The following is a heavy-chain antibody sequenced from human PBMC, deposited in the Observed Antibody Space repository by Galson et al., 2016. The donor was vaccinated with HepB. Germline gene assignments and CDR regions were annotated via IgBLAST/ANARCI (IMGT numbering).Heavy chain of an antibody. J-gene: IGHJ4*02. V-gene: IGHV1-2*02. Sequence: SVKVSCKASGYTFTGHYMHWVRQAPGQGLEWMGWINPKSGGTKYAQRFQGGVTMTRDTSISTAYMELSSLRFDDTAVYYCARGGYSGNDSPDYWGQGTLATVSS. CDR2: INPKSGGT. CDR1: GYTFTGHY. D-gene: IGHD5-12*01. CDR3: ARGGYSGNDSPDY.